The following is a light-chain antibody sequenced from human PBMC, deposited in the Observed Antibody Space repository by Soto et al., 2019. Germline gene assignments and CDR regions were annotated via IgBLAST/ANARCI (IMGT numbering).Light chain of an antibody. CDR3: AAWDDSLNAVV. V-gene: IGLV1-44*01. CDR2: SDN. J-gene: IGLJ2*01. Sequence: QFVLTQPPSASGTPGQTVTISCAGSSSNIGSNTVTWYQQLPGTPPKLLIYSDNQRPSGVPDRFSGSKSGTSASLAVSGLQSEDEADYYCAAWDDSLNAVVFGGGTKVTVL. CDR1: SSNIGSNT.